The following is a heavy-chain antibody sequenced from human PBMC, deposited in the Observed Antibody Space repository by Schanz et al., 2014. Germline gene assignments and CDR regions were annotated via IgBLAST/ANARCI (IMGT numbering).Heavy chain of an antibody. J-gene: IGHJ5*02. CDR1: GFTFSSYW. V-gene: IGHV3-74*02. Sequence: EVQLLESGGGLVQPGGSLRLSCAASGFTFSSYWMHWVRQAPGKGLVWVSRIKSDGSSTNYADSVKGRFTISRDNAKNTLYLQMNSLRAEDTAVYYCARPALWFGDNCFDPWGQGTLVTVSP. CDR3: ARPALWFGDNCFDP. D-gene: IGHD3-10*01. CDR2: IKSDGSST.